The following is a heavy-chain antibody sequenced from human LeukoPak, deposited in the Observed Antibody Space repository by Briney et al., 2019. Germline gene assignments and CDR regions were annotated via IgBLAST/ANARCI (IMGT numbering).Heavy chain of an antibody. V-gene: IGHV4-4*02. D-gene: IGHD3-10*01. J-gene: IGHJ6*04. CDR1: GGSISSSNW. Sequence: SETLSLTCAVSGGSISSSNWWSWVRQPPGKGLEWIGETYHSGSTNYNPSLKSRVTISVDKSKNQFSLKLSSVTAADTAVYYCARAVLLWFGEPETMDVWGKGTTVTVSS. CDR2: TYHSGST. CDR3: ARAVLLWFGEPETMDV.